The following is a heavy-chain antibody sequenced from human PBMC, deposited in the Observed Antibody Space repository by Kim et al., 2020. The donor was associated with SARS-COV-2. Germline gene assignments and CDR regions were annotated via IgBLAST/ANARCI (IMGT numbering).Heavy chain of an antibody. Sequence: SETLSLTCAVYGGSFSGYYWSWIRQPPGKGLEWIGEINHSGSINYNPSLKSRVTISVDTSKNQFSLKLSSVTAADTAVYYCARVGAARPFSYYYYGMDV. CDR2: INHSGSI. CDR3: ARVGAARPFSYYYYGMDV. V-gene: IGHV4-34*01. CDR1: GGSFSGYY. D-gene: IGHD6-6*01. J-gene: IGHJ6*01.